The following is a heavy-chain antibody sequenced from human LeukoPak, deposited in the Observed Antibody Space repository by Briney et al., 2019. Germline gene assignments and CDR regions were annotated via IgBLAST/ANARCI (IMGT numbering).Heavy chain of an antibody. D-gene: IGHD4-17*01. CDR3: ATVFALMTTVTTSAFDI. V-gene: IGHV1-24*01. J-gene: IGHJ3*02. CDR1: GYTLTELS. CDR2: FDPEDGET. Sequence: ASVKVSCKVSGYTLTELSMHWVRQAPGKGREWMGGFDPEDGETIYAQKFQGRVTMTEDTSTDTAYMELSSLRSEDTAVYYCATVFALMTTVTTSAFDIWGQGTMVTVSS.